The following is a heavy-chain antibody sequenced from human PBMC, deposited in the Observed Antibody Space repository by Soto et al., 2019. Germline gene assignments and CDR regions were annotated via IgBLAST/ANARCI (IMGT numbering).Heavy chain of an antibody. CDR3: ARMEYYYDSSGYSYLDY. J-gene: IGHJ4*02. D-gene: IGHD3-22*01. CDR1: GYTFTIYG. V-gene: IGHV1-18*01. Sequence: ASVKVSCKASGYTFTIYGISWVRQAPGQGLEWMGWISAYNGNTNYAQKLQGRVTMTTDTSTSTAYMELRSLRSDDTAVYYCARMEYYYDSSGYSYLDYWGQGTLVSVSS. CDR2: ISAYNGNT.